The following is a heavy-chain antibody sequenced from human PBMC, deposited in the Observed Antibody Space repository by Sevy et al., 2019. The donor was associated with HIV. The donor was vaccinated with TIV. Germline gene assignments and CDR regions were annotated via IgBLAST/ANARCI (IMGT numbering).Heavy chain of an antibody. CDR2: ISYDGSDK. V-gene: IGHV3-30-3*01. Sequence: GGSLRLSCAASGXXFTNYYAMHWVRQAPGKGLEWVSLISYDGSDKYYADSVKGRFTISRDNFKNTLYLQMNSLTTEDTAVYYCARPRANYVDHYFFYAMDXWGQGTTVTVSS. J-gene: IGHJ6*02. CDR1: GXXFTNYYA. D-gene: IGHD4-17*01. CDR3: ARPRANYVDHYFFYAMDX.